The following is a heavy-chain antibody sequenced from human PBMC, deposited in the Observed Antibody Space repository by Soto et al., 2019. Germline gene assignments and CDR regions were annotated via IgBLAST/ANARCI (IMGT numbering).Heavy chain of an antibody. CDR1: GGSFSGIY. V-gene: IGHV4-34*01. CDR3: ARGPGYSYGYSVYYYYYGMDV. CDR2: INHSGST. D-gene: IGHD5-18*01. Sequence: SETLSLTCVVYGGSFSGIYWSWIRQPPGKGLEWIGEINHSGSTNYSPSLESRVTISLDMSNNQFSLKLSSVTAADTAVYYCARGPGYSYGYSVYYYYYGMDVWGQGTTVTVSS. J-gene: IGHJ6*02.